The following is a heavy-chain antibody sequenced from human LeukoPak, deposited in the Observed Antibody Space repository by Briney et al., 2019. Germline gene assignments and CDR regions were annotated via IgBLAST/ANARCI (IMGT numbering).Heavy chain of an antibody. V-gene: IGHV1-2*02. J-gene: IGHJ4*02. Sequence: ASVKVSCKSSGYTFTGHYIHWVRQAPGQGLEWMGWINPNSGGTNYAQKFQGRVTMTRDTSISTAYMELSRLRSDDTAVYYCARGGYYDSSGYYRNWGQGTLVTVSS. CDR3: ARGGYYDSSGYYRN. CDR2: INPNSGGT. CDR1: GYTFTGHY. D-gene: IGHD3-22*01.